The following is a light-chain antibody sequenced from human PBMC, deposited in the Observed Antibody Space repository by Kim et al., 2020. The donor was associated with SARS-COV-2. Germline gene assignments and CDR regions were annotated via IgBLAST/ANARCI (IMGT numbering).Light chain of an antibody. Sequence: PGERATLSCRASQSVSSNLAWYQQKPGQAPRLLIYGASTRATGIPARFSGSGSGTEFTLTISSLQSEDFAVYYCQQYNNWPLTFGGGTKVDIK. CDR3: QQYNNWPLT. CDR2: GAS. CDR1: QSVSSN. J-gene: IGKJ4*01. V-gene: IGKV3-15*01.